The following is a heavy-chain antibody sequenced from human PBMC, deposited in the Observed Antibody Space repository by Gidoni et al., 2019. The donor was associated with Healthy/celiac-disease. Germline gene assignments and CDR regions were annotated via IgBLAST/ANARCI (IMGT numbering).Heavy chain of an antibody. J-gene: IGHJ4*02. CDR2: IKQDGSEK. CDR3: ARVPYDFWSGPLWGGYFDY. D-gene: IGHD3-3*01. CDR1: GFTFSSYW. Sequence: EVQLVESGGGLVQPGGSMRLSWAASGFTFSSYWMSWVRQAPGKGLEWVANIKQDGSEKYYVDSVKGRFTISRDNAKNSLYLQMNSLRAEDTAVYYCARVPYDFWSGPLWGGYFDYWGQGTLVTVSS. V-gene: IGHV3-7*01.